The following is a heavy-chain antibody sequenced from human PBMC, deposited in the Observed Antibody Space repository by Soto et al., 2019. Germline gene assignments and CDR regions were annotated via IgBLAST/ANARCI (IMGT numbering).Heavy chain of an antibody. CDR1: GYTFTSYA. CDR2: INAGNGNT. J-gene: IGHJ5*02. V-gene: IGHV1-3*01. CDR3: AIVSGAYDFWSGYSLSP. Sequence: ASVKVSCKASGYTFTSYAMHWVRQAPGQRLEWMGWINAGNGNTKYSQKFQGRVTITRDTSASTAYMELSSLRSEDTAVYYCAIVSGAYDFWSGYSLSPWGQGTLVTVS. D-gene: IGHD3-3*01.